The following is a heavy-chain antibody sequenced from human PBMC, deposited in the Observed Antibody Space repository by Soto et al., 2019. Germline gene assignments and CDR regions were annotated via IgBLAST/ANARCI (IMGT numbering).Heavy chain of an antibody. Sequence: QVQLVQSGAEVKKPGASVKVSCKASGYTFTSYAMHWVRQAPGQRLEWMGWINAGNGNTKYSQKFQGRVTITRDTSASTAYMELSSLRSADTAVYYCARDKGDSGVGFDYWGQGTLVTVSS. CDR1: GYTFTSYA. CDR2: INAGNGNT. D-gene: IGHD5-12*01. V-gene: IGHV1-3*01. CDR3: ARDKGDSGVGFDY. J-gene: IGHJ4*02.